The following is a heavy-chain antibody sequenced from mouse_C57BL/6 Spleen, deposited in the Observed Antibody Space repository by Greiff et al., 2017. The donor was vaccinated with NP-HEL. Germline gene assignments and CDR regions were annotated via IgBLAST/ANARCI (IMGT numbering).Heavy chain of an antibody. J-gene: IGHJ2*01. D-gene: IGHD4-1*01. CDR1: GYTFTSYW. CDR3: ARWGTGKGGDD. CDR2: IDPSDGYT. V-gene: IGHV1-50*01. Sequence: QVQLKQPGAELVKPGASMKLSCKASGYTFTSYWMQWVKQRPGQGLEWIGEIDPSDGYTNYNEKFKGKATLSVDTSSSTAYMQLSSLTSEDSAVYYCARWGTGKGGDDWGQGTTLTVSS.